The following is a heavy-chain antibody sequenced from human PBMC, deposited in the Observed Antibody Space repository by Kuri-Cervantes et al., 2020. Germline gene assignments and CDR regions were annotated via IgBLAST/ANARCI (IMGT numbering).Heavy chain of an antibody. J-gene: IGHJ6*02. V-gene: IGHV3-30*18. D-gene: IGHD3-3*01. CDR1: GFTFSSYG. Sequence: GSLRLSCAASGFTFSSYGMHWVRQAPGKGLEWVAVISYDGSNKYYADSVKGRFTISRDNSKDTLYLQMNSLRAEDTAVYYCAKDGVRFREGGMDVWGQGTTVTVSS. CDR3: AKDGVRFREGGMDV. CDR2: ISYDGSNK.